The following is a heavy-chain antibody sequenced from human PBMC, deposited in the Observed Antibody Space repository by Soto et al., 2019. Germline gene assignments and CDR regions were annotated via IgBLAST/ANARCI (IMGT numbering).Heavy chain of an antibody. V-gene: IGHV4-39*01. CDR3: ARQRTTVVTQAYFDY. CDR2: IYHSGRT. Sequence: SGTLYLTCMFSGESISSSSYYWGWIRQPPGNGLEWIGSIYHSGRTYYNPSLKSRVSISIDTSKNQFSLKLSSVTAADTALYYCARQRTTVVTQAYFDYWGQGALVTVSS. CDR1: GESISSSSYY. D-gene: IGHD2-21*02. J-gene: IGHJ4*02.